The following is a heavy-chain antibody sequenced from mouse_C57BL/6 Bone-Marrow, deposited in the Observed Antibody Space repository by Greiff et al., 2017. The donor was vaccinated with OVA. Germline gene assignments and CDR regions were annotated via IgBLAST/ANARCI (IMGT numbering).Heavy chain of an antibody. CDR2: IYPRSGNT. V-gene: IGHV1-81*01. J-gene: IGHJ3*01. Sequence: VQLQQSGAELARPGASVTLSCKASGYTFPSYGISWVKQRTGQGLEWIGEIYPRSGNTYYNEQFMGTATLTADKSSSTSYMELRSLTSEDSAVDFCARSGDLSWFAYWGQGTLVTVSA. D-gene: IGHD3-2*02. CDR1: GYTFPSYG. CDR3: ARSGDLSWFAY.